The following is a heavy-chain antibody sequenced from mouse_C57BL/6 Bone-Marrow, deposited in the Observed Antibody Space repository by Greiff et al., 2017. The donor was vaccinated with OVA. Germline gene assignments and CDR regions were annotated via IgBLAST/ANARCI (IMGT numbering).Heavy chain of an antibody. CDR2: ISDGGSYT. CDR1: GFTFSSYA. D-gene: IGHD2-5*01. Sequence: EVQGVESGGGLVKPGGSLQLSCAASGFTFSSYAMSWVRQTPEKRLEWVATISDGGSYTYYPDPVKGRFPISRDNAENNLYLQMSDWKSEDTAMYYCARDPPPYYSNYDYYAMDYWGQGTSVTVSS. V-gene: IGHV5-4*01. J-gene: IGHJ4*01. CDR3: ARDPPPYYSNYDYYAMDY.